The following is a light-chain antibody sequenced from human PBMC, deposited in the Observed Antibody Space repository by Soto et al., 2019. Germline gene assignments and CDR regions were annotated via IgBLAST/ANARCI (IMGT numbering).Light chain of an antibody. CDR3: QQYNRYWK. J-gene: IGKJ1*01. CDR1: QSISGS. CDR2: EAS. Sequence: DIQMTQSPSTLSASVGDRVTITCRASQSISGSLAWYQEKPGKAPKLLIYEASNLKSGVPSRFSGSGSGTEYTITISSLQPDDSASYYCQQYNRYWKFGQGTRVEIK. V-gene: IGKV1-5*03.